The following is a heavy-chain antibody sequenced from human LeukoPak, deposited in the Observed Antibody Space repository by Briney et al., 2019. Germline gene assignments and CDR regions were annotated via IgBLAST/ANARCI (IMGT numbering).Heavy chain of an antibody. D-gene: IGHD2-21*01. CDR3: ARVPDDPYYPQTKNWFDP. CDR2: INPNSGGT. Sequence: EASVKVSCKASGYTFTGYYMHWVRQAPGQGLEWMGWINPNSGGTNYAQKFQGRVTMTRDTSISTAYMELSRLRSDDTAVYYCARVPDDPYYPQTKNWFDPRGQGTLVTVSS. V-gene: IGHV1-2*02. CDR1: GYTFTGYY. J-gene: IGHJ5*02.